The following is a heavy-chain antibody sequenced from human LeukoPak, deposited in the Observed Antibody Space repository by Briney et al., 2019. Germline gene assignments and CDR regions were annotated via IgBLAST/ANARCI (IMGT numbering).Heavy chain of an antibody. V-gene: IGHV4-39*01. Sequence: SSETLSLTCTVSAGSISSSGYYWGWIRQPPGKGLEWIASIDYSGSTYYNPSLKSRATISIDTSKNQLSLKLSSLTAADTAVYYCARHEYSGSYYGLSWFDPWGQGTMVTVSS. D-gene: IGHD1-26*01. CDR2: IDYSGST. CDR1: AGSISSSGYY. J-gene: IGHJ5*02. CDR3: ARHEYSGSYYGLSWFDP.